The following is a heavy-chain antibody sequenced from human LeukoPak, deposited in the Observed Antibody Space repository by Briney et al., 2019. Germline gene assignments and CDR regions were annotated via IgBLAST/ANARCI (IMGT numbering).Heavy chain of an antibody. Sequence: QAGGSLRLSCAASGFTFSSYGMHWVRQAPGKGLEWVAFIRYDGSNKYYADSVKGRFTIPRDNSRNTLYLQMNSLRAEDTAVYYCAKGSVAGTTYFDYWGQGTLVTVSS. CDR3: AKGSVAGTTYFDY. CDR2: IRYDGSNK. V-gene: IGHV3-30*02. D-gene: IGHD6-19*01. CDR1: GFTFSSYG. J-gene: IGHJ4*02.